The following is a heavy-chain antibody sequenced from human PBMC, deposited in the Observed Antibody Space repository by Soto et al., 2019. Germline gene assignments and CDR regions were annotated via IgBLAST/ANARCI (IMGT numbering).Heavy chain of an antibody. Sequence: SETLSLTCTVSGGSISSYYWSWIRQPPGKGLEWIGYIYYSGSTNYNPSLKSRVTISVDTSKNQFSLNLSSVTVADTAVYYCARVWGYYFDYWGQGTLVTVSS. J-gene: IGHJ4*02. CDR3: ARVWGYYFDY. D-gene: IGHD3-10*01. CDR2: IYYSGST. CDR1: GGSISSYY. V-gene: IGHV4-59*01.